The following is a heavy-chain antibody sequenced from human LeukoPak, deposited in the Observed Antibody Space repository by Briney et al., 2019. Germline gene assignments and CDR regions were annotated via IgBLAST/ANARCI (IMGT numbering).Heavy chain of an antibody. CDR1: GFTFSSYS. CDR3: ARDLRKGDNWFDP. CDR2: ISSSSSTI. D-gene: IGHD1-14*01. Sequence: GGSLRLSCAASGFTFSSYSMNWVRQAPGKGLEWVSYISSSSSTIYYADSVKGRFTISRDNAKNSLYLQMNSLRAEDTAVYYCARDLRKGDNWFDPWGQGTLVTVSS. J-gene: IGHJ5*02. V-gene: IGHV3-48*04.